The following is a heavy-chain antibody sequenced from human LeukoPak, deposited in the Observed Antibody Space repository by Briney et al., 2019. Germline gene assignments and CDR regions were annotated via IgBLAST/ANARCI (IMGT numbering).Heavy chain of an antibody. Sequence: SETLSLTCTVSGGSISSSSYYWGWIRQPPGKGLEWIGSIYYSGSTYYNPSLKSRVTISVDTSKNQFSLKLSSVTAADTAVYYCARLFGVPRRGYMDVWGKGTTVTVSS. D-gene: IGHD3-3*01. V-gene: IGHV4-39*01. CDR1: GGSISSSSYY. CDR2: IYYSGST. CDR3: ARLFGVPRRGYMDV. J-gene: IGHJ6*03.